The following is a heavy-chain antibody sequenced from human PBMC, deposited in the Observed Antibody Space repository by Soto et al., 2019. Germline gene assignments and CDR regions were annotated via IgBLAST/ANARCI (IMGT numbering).Heavy chain of an antibody. CDR2: IYHSGST. V-gene: IGHV4-4*02. CDR1: GGSISSSNW. Sequence: SETLSLTCTVSGGSISSSNWWSWVRQPPGKGLEWIGEIYHSGSTNYNPSLKSRVTISVDKSKNQFSLKLSSVTAADTAVYYCVRDYYGSGSYPFDYWGQGTLVTVS. CDR3: VRDYYGSGSYPFDY. D-gene: IGHD3-10*01. J-gene: IGHJ4*02.